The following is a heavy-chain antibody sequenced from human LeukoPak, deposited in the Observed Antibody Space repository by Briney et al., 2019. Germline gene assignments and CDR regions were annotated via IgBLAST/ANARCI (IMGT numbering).Heavy chain of an antibody. CDR2: IYYSGST. D-gene: IGHD2-15*01. V-gene: IGHV4-61*01. J-gene: IGHJ4*02. CDR1: GGSISSGSYY. Sequence: PSETLSLTCTVSGGSISSGSYYWSWIRQPPGKGLEWIGYIYYSGSTNYNPSLKSQVTISVDTSKNQFSLKLSSVTAADTAVYYCARCYCSGGSCYCDYWGRGTLVTVSS. CDR3: ARCYCSGGSCYCDY.